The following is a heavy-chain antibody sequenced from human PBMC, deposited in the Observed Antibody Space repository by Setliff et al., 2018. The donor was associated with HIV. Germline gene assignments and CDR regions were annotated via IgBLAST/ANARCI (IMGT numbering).Heavy chain of an antibody. V-gene: IGHV3-30*02. Sequence: PGGSLRLSCAASGFTFGRYSMNWVRQAPGKGLEWVAFIRYDGNNKYYADSMKGRFTISRDNSKNTLYLQMNSLRAEDTAVYYCARAVTVTTEVLYWGQGTLVTVSS. D-gene: IGHD4-17*01. CDR3: ARAVTVTTEVLY. J-gene: IGHJ4*02. CDR2: IRYDGNNK. CDR1: GFTFGRYS.